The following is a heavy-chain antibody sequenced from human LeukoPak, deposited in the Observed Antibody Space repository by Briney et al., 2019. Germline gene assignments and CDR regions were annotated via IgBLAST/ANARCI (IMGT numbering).Heavy chain of an antibody. D-gene: IGHD4-11*01. CDR2: INSDGSST. Sequence: GGSLRLSCAASGFTFSSYWMHWVRQAPGKGLVWVSRINSDGSSTSYADSVKGRFTISRDNAKNSLYLQMNSLRAEDTGVYYCSTDVPYSAGALDYWGQGTLVTVSS. V-gene: IGHV3-74*01. CDR1: GFTFSSYW. CDR3: STDVPYSAGALDY. J-gene: IGHJ4*02.